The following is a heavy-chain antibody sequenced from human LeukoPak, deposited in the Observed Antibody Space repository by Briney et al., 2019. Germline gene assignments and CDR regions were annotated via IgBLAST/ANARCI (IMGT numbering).Heavy chain of an antibody. CDR2: IFYNEDA. CDR3: AKGETVSTSPFDH. J-gene: IGHJ4*02. V-gene: IGHV4-59*01. D-gene: IGHD5/OR15-5a*01. CDR1: GASMSHFY. Sequence: PSETLSLTCAVSGASMSHFYWNWFRQPPGKGLEWIGSIFYNEDANYNPSVKSRVTMSVDTSKSQFSLRLTSVTAADTAVYFCAKGETVSTSPFDHWGQGILLTVSS.